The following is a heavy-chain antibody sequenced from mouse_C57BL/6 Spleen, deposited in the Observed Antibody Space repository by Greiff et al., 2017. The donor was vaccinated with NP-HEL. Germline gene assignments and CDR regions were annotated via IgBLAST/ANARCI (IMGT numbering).Heavy chain of an antibody. D-gene: IGHD2-4*01. J-gene: IGHJ3*01. CDR3: ARWEGDDYDWFAY. CDR2: IDPSDSET. V-gene: IGHV1-52*01. CDR1: GYTFTSYW. Sequence: QVQLQQPGAELVRPGSSVKLSCKASGYTFTSYWMHWVKQRPIQGLEWIGNIDPSDSETHYNQKFKDKATLTVDKSSSTAYMQLSSLTSEDSAVYYCARWEGDDYDWFAYWGQRTLVTVSA.